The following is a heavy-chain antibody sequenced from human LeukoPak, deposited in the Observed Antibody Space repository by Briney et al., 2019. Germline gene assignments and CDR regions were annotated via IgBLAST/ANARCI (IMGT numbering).Heavy chain of an antibody. D-gene: IGHD6-19*01. CDR3: ARVSSGWYGDAFDI. J-gene: IGHJ3*02. CDR1: GYTFTSYG. Sequence: ASVKVSCKASGYTFTSYGISWVRQAPGQGLEWMGWISAYNGNTNYAQKPQGRVTMTTDTSTSTAYMELRRLRAADTGVYISARVSSGWYGDAFDIWGQGTMVTVSS. V-gene: IGHV1-18*01. CDR2: ISAYNGNT.